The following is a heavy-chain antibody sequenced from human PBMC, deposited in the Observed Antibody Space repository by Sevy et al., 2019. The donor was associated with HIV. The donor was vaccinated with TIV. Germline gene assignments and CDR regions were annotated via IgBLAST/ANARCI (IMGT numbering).Heavy chain of an antibody. V-gene: IGHV4-34*01. J-gene: IGHJ4*02. Sequence: SELSLTCAVYGGSFSGYYWNWIRQPPGKGLEWIGEINHGGTTNYNPSLKSRVTISIDTSRNQFSLKLSSVTAADTAVYYCARGGGNYGGDYWGQGALVTVSS. CDR3: ARGGGNYGGDY. CDR2: INHGGTT. CDR1: GGSFSGYY. D-gene: IGHD3-16*01.